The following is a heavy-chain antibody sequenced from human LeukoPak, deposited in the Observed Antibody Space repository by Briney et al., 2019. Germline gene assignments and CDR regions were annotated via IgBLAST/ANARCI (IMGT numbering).Heavy chain of an antibody. CDR2: IYAGGNT. CDR1: GGSISIGSYY. CDR3: ARELRGGGESGIFDY. D-gene: IGHD2-21*01. V-gene: IGHV4-61*02. Sequence: SETLSLTCTVSGGSISIGSYYWSWIRQPAGKGLEWIGRIYAGGNTNYNPSHYSPSLKSRVIISIDTSKSQFSLNLTSVTAADTAVYYCARELRGGGESGIFDYWGQGTLLTVSS. J-gene: IGHJ4*02.